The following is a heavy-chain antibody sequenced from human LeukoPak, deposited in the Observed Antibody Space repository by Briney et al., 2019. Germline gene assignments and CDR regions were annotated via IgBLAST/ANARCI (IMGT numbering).Heavy chain of an antibody. V-gene: IGHV3-21*01. CDR3: ARDLKPVAGTPIDY. D-gene: IGHD6-19*01. J-gene: IGHJ4*02. CDR2: ISSSSSYI. Sequence: PGGSLRLSCAASGFTFSSYSMNWVRQAPGKGLEWVSSISSSSSYIYYADSVKGRFTISRDNAKNSLYLQMNSLRAEDTAVYYCARDLKPVAGTPIDYWGQGTLVTVSS. CDR1: GFTFSSYS.